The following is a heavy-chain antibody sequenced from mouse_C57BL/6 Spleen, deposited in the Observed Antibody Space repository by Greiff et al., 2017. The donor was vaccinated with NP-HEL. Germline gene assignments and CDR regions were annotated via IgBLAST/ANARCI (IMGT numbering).Heavy chain of an antibody. Sequence: QVQLQQPGAELVRPGTSVKLSCKASGYTFTSYWMHWVKQRPGQGLEWIGVIDPSDSYTNYNQKFKGKATLTVDTSSSTAYMQLISLTSEDSAVYYCASCTAQATLDYAMDYWGQGTSVTVSS. CDR1: GYTFTSYW. CDR2: IDPSDSYT. V-gene: IGHV1-59*01. CDR3: ASCTAQATLDYAMDY. D-gene: IGHD3-2*02. J-gene: IGHJ4*01.